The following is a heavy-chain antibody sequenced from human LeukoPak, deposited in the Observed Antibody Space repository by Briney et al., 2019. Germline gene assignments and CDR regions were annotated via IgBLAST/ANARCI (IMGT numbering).Heavy chain of an antibody. Sequence: SVKVSCKASGGTFSIYAISWVRQAPGQGLEWMGGIIPIFGTANYAQKFQGRVTITADESTSTAYMELSSLRSEDTAVYYCARDFGLRFLEWTTYYYGMDVWGQGTTVTVSS. J-gene: IGHJ6*02. V-gene: IGHV1-69*13. D-gene: IGHD3-3*01. CDR2: IIPIFGTA. CDR3: ARDFGLRFLEWTTYYYGMDV. CDR1: GGTFSIYA.